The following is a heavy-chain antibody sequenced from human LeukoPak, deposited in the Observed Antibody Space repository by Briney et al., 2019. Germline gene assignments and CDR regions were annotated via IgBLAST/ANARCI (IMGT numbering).Heavy chain of an antibody. D-gene: IGHD3-3*01. J-gene: IGHJ4*02. V-gene: IGHV1-2*02. CDR1: GYTFTGYY. CDR3: ARDGTPFWSGYYIDY. Sequence: GASVKVSCKASGYTFTGYYMHWVRQAPGQGLEWMGWINPNSGGTNYAQKFQGRVTITRDTSISTAYMELSRLRSDDTAVYYCARDGTPFWSGYYIDYWGQGTLVTVSS. CDR2: INPNSGGT.